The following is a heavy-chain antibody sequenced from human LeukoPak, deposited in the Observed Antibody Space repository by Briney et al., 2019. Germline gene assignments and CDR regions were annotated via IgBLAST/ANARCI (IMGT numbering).Heavy chain of an antibody. CDR2: ISSSSSTI. CDR3: ARDLIRGCSGGSCYSGLRDAFDI. CDR1: GFTFSSYS. V-gene: IGHV3-48*01. D-gene: IGHD2-15*01. Sequence: GGFLRLSCAASGFTFSSYSMNWVRQAPGKGLEWVSYISSSSSTIYYADSVKGRFTISRDNAKNSLYLQMNSLRAEDTAVYYCARDLIRGCSGGSCYSGLRDAFDIWGQGTMVTVSS. J-gene: IGHJ3*02.